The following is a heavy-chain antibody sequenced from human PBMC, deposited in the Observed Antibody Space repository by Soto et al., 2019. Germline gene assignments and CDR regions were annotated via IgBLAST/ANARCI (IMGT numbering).Heavy chain of an antibody. CDR2: ISSSSSYI. D-gene: IGHD3-3*01. CDR1: GFTFSSYS. CDR3: AKGPDYDFWSGEINWFDP. V-gene: IGHV3-21*04. Sequence: GGSLRLSCAASGFTFSSYSMNWVRQAPGKGLGWVSSISSSSSYIYYADSVKGRFTISRDNAKNSLYLQMNSLRAEDTAVYYCAKGPDYDFWSGEINWFDPWGQGTLVTVSS. J-gene: IGHJ5*02.